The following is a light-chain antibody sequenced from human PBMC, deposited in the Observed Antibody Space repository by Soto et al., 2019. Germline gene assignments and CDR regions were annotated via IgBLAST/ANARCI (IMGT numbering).Light chain of an antibody. CDR3: QQLNSYPLS. Sequence: DIPLTQSPSLLSASVGDRVTITCRASQDISSYLAWYQQKPGRAPELLIHGAHSLHSGVPSRFSGSGSGTEFSLTISSLQPEDFAIYYCQQLNSYPLSFGGGTKAKI. CDR1: QDISSY. V-gene: IGKV1-9*01. CDR2: GAH. J-gene: IGKJ4*01.